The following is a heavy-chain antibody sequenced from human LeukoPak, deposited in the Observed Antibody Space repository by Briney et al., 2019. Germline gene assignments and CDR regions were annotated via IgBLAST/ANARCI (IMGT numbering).Heavy chain of an antibody. V-gene: IGHV4-61*02. J-gene: IGHJ5*02. Sequence: PSETLSLTCTVSGGSISSTNYYWGWIRQPAGKGLEWIGRTYASGSTNYNPSLKSRVTISVDTSKNQFSLKLSSVTAADTAVYYCARGGYSGYVAWFDPWGQGTLVTVSS. D-gene: IGHD5-12*01. CDR1: GGSISSTNYY. CDR2: TYASGST. CDR3: ARGGYSGYVAWFDP.